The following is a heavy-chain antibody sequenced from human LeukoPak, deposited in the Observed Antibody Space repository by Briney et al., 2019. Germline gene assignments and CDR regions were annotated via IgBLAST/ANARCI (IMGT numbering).Heavy chain of an antibody. CDR3: ASRYSSSWWNGFDL. V-gene: IGHV3-30*02. Sequence: GGSLRLSCTASGYTFRSYDMLWVRQAPGKGLEWVAFIRYDGNNKFYVDSVKGRFTVSRDNFKSSLDLQMNSLRSEDTAMYYCASRYSSSWWNGFDLWGQGTMVTVSS. J-gene: IGHJ3*01. CDR1: GYTFRSYD. CDR2: IRYDGNNK. D-gene: IGHD6-13*01.